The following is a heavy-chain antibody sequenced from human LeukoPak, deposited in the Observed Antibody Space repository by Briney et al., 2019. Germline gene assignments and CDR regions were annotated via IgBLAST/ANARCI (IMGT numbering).Heavy chain of an antibody. Sequence: YPSETLSLTCTVSGGSISSSSYYWGWIRQPPGKGLEWIGSIYYSGSTYYNPSLKSRVTISVDTSKNQFSLKLSSVTAADTAVYYCAQQYDSSGYYYGPPYFDYWGQGTLVTVSS. CDR2: IYYSGST. V-gene: IGHV4-39*07. CDR3: AQQYDSSGYYYGPPYFDY. CDR1: GGSISSSSYY. J-gene: IGHJ4*02. D-gene: IGHD3-22*01.